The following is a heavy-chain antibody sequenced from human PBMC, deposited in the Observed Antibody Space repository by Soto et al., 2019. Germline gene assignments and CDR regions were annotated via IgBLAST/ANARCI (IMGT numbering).Heavy chain of an antibody. CDR1: GGSISSGGYY. J-gene: IGHJ1*01. CDR3: ARGSTTVRAEYFQH. Sequence: QVQLQEAGPGLVKPSQTLSLTCTVSGGSISSGGYYWSWISQHPGKGLEWIGYIYYSGSPYYNPALNSRVTISVDTSKNQFSLKLSSVTAADTAVYYCARGSTTVRAEYFQHWGQGTLVTVSS. CDR2: IYYSGSP. D-gene: IGHD4-17*01. V-gene: IGHV4-31*03.